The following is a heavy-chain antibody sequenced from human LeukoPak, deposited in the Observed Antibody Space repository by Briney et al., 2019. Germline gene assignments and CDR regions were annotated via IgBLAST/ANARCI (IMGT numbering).Heavy chain of an antibody. CDR2: IYYSGST. V-gene: IGHV4-59*01. CDR3: ARLTRGYSGYDFYYFDY. Sequence: PSETLSLTCAVYGGSFSGYYWSWIRQPPGKGLEWIGYIYYSGSTNYNPSLRSRVTISVDTSKNQFSLKLSSVTAADTAVYYCARLTRGYSGYDFYYFDYWGQGTLVTVSS. D-gene: IGHD5-12*01. CDR1: GGSFSGYY. J-gene: IGHJ4*02.